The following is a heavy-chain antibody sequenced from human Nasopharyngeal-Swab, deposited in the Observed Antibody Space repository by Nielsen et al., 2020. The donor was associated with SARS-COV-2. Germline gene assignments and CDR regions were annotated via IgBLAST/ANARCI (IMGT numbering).Heavy chain of an antibody. J-gene: IGHJ4*02. V-gene: IGHV3-74*01. CDR2: INSDGSST. Sequence: GESLKISCAASGFTFSSYWMHWVRQAPGKGLVWVSRINSDGSSTNYADSVEGRFTISRDNAKNTLYLQMNSLRAEDTAVYYCAKGRYSGYVTPYDYWGQGTLVTVSS. CDR3: AKGRYSGYVTPYDY. D-gene: IGHD5-12*01. CDR1: GFTFSSYW.